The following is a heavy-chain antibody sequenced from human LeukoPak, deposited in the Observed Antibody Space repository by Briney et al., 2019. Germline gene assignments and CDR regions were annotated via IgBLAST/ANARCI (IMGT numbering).Heavy chain of an antibody. Sequence: SETLSLTCTVSGGSISSGDYYWSWIRQPPGKGLEWIGYIYYSGSTNYNPSLKSRVTISVDTSKNQFSLKLSSVTAADTAVYYCARDRIGAFYIWGQGTMVTVSS. D-gene: IGHD2-21*01. J-gene: IGHJ3*02. V-gene: IGHV4-61*08. CDR1: GGSISSGDYY. CDR2: IYYSGST. CDR3: ARDRIGAFYI.